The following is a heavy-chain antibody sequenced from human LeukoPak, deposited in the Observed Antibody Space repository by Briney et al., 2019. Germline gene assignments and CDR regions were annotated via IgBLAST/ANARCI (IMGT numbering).Heavy chain of an antibody. D-gene: IGHD3-3*01. CDR3: ARGDFTIFGVVNREFLVGH. CDR2: ISGSGTTM. CDR1: GFTFSNYE. V-gene: IGHV3-48*03. Sequence: GGSLRLSCAASGFTFSNYEMNWVRQAPGRGLEWVSYISGSGTTMYYTDSVKGRFTISRDGAKSSLYLQMNSLRAEDTAVYYCARGDFTIFGVVNREFLVGHWGQGTLVTVSS. J-gene: IGHJ4*02.